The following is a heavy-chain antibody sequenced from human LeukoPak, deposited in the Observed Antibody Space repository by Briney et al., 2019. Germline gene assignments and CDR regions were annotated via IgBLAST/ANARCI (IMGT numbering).Heavy chain of an antibody. Sequence: GGSLRLSCAASGFTFSSYGMSWVRQAPGKGLEWVSAISGSGGGTYYADSVKGRFTISRDNAKNSLYLQMDSLRAEDTAIYYCVRDVGAVRGEVYFDYWGQGTLVTVSS. CDR3: VRDVGAVRGEVYFDY. D-gene: IGHD3-16*01. V-gene: IGHV3-23*01. CDR2: ISGSGGGT. J-gene: IGHJ4*02. CDR1: GFTFSSYG.